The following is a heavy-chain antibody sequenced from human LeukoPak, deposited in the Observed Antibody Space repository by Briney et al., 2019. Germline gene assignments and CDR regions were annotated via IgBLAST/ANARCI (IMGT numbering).Heavy chain of an antibody. CDR2: ISGSGGST. CDR3: AKGRTKTHYYDSSGYSGFDY. V-gene: IGHV3-23*01. J-gene: IGHJ4*02. CDR1: GFTFSSYA. D-gene: IGHD3-22*01. Sequence: PGGSLSLSCAASGFTFSSYAMSWVRQAPGKGLEWVSAISGSGGSTYYADSVKGRFTISRDNSKNTLYLQMNSLRAEDTAVYYCAKGRTKTHYYDSSGYSGFDYWGQGTLVTVSS.